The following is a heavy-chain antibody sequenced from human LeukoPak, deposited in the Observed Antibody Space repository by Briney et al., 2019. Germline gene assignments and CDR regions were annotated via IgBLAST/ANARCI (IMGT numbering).Heavy chain of an antibody. CDR3: AKVLPLTFYYMDV. CDR1: EVTFATYG. Sequence: GGSLRLSCAASEVTFATYGMHWVSQAPGKGLEWVAFVRYDGIDKYYGDSVKGRFIISRDNSKNTLYLQMNSLRVEDTAVYFCAKVLPLTFYYMDVWGQGTTVTVS. CDR2: VRYDGIDK. D-gene: IGHD4/OR15-4a*01. J-gene: IGHJ6*03. V-gene: IGHV3-30*02.